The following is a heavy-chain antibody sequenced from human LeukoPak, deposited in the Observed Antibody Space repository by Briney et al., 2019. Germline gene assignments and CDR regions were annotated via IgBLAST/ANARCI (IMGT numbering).Heavy chain of an antibody. Sequence: PGGSLRLSCAASGFTVSSIFMSWVRKAPGKGLEWVSVIYSGGSTYYADSVKGRFTISRDNCKNTLYLQMNSLRVEDTAVYDCALGLVTDYWGQGTLVTVSS. CDR1: GFTVSSIF. V-gene: IGHV3-66*01. J-gene: IGHJ4*02. CDR2: IYSGGST. CDR3: ALGLVTDY. D-gene: IGHD3-9*01.